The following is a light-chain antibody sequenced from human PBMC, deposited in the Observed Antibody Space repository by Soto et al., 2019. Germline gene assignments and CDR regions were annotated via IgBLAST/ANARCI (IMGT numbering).Light chain of an antibody. CDR1: QSVCSY. J-gene: IGKJ5*01. CDR3: QQRSNWPPIT. Sequence: VMTQAPATLSVSPGERATLSCRASQSVCSYLAWYQQKPGQAPRLLIYDASNRATGIPARFSGSGSGTDFTLTISSLEPEDFAVYYCQQRSNWPPITFGQGTRLEIK. V-gene: IGKV3-11*01. CDR2: DAS.